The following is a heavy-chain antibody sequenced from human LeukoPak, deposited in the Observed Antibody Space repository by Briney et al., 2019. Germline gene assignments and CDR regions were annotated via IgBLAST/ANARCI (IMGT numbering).Heavy chain of an antibody. CDR1: GFTFSSYW. CDR2: INWNGGST. V-gene: IGHV3-20*04. D-gene: IGHD5-18*01. Sequence: GGSLRLSCAASGFTFSSYWMSWVRQAPGKGLEWVSGINWNGGSTGYADSVKGRFTISRDNAKTSLYLQMNSLRAEDTAVYYCARHLSGVTGYTYGRGIDYWGQGTLVTVSS. J-gene: IGHJ4*02. CDR3: ARHLSGVTGYTYGRGIDY.